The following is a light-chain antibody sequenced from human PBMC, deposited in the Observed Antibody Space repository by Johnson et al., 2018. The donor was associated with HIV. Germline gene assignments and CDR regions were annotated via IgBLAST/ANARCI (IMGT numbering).Light chain of an antibody. CDR3: GAWDTSLNAGGV. J-gene: IGLJ1*01. CDR2: ENN. CDR1: SSNIGNNY. V-gene: IGLV1-51*02. Sequence: QSVLTQPPSVSAAPEQKVTISCSGNSSNIGNNYVSWYQQLPGTAPKLLIYENNKRPSGIPDLFSGSKSGTSATLGITGLQTGDEADYYCGAWDTSLNAGGVLGTWTKVTVL.